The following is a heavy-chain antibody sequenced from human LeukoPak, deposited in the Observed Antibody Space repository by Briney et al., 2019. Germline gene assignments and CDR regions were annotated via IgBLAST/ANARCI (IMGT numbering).Heavy chain of an antibody. J-gene: IGHJ4*02. CDR1: GFTFSSYG. CDR2: ISYDGSNK. CDR3: ARRPLGSGWLFDY. Sequence: GRSLRLSCAASGFTFSSYGMHWVRQAPGKGLEWVAVISYDGSNKYYADSVKGRFTISRDNSKNTLYLQMNSLRAEDTAVYYCARRPLGSGWLFDYWGQGTLVTVSS. V-gene: IGHV3-30*03. D-gene: IGHD6-19*01.